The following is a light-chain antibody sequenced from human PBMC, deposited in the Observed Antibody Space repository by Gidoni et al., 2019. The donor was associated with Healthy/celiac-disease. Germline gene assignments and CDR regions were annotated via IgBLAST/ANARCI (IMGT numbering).Light chain of an antibody. CDR1: QSVSSSY. CDR2: GAS. Sequence: ELVLTQPPGTLSLSPGDRATLSCRASQSVSSSYLAWYQQKPGQAPRLLIYGASSRATGIPDRFSGSGSGTDFTLTISRLEPEDFAVYYCQQYGSSPWTFGQGDQGGNQT. CDR3: QQYGSSPWT. J-gene: IGKJ1*01. V-gene: IGKV3-20*01.